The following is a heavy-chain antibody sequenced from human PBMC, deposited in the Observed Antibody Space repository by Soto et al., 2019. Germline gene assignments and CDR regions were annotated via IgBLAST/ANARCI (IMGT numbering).Heavy chain of an antibody. Sequence: QVQLVQSGDEVRKPGSSVKVSCKASGYIFVNYGIAWVRQAPGQGLEWMGWISPYSGNTHDASKVQGRLTMTTDTSTSTAYMDLGSLTSEDTAVYYCAMVDNYVTPTPQDVWGQGTTVTVSS. CDR2: ISPYSGNT. J-gene: IGHJ6*02. CDR1: GYIFVNYG. V-gene: IGHV1-18*01. CDR3: AMVDNYVTPTPQDV. D-gene: IGHD3-16*01.